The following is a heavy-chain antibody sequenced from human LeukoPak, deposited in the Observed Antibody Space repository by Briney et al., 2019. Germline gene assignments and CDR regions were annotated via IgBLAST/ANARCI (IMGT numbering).Heavy chain of an antibody. CDR1: GFSFTDYP. V-gene: IGHV3-48*02. CDR3: ATDQRYAFDY. D-gene: IGHD3-9*01. J-gene: IGHJ4*02. CDR2: IRTTAEGAKYA. Sequence: GGSLRLSCATSGFSFTDYPMNWVRQAPGKGLEWISNIRTTAEGAKYAYYADSVKGRVTISRDDGKNTLYLHMNSLRDDDTAVYYCATDQRYAFDYWGQGILVAVSS.